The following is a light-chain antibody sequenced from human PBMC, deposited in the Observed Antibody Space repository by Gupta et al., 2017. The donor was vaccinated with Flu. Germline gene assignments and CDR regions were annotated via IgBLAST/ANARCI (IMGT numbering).Light chain of an antibody. J-gene: IGKJ4*01. Sequence: VVTPSPLSLAVTPGEPASTSCRSSQSLLHSSGYNYLDWYLQKPGQSPQLLIYVGSNRASGVPERFSGSGSGTDFTLRISRVEAEDVGVYYCMQAIKSPLTFGGGTKVEIK. CDR1: QSLLHSSGYNY. V-gene: IGKV2-28*01. CDR2: VGS. CDR3: MQAIKSPLT.